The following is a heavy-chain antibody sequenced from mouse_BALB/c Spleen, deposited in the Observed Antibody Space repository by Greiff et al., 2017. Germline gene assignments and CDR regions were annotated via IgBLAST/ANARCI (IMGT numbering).Heavy chain of an antibody. Sequence: EVQRVESGGGLVKPGGSLKLSCAASGFAFSSYDMSWVRQTPEKRLEWVAYISSGGGSTDYPDTVKGRFTISRDNAKNTLYLQMSSLKSEDTAMYYCARDEYFNYCFAYCGQGTLVTVSA. J-gene: IGHJ3*01. CDR2: ISSGGGST. V-gene: IGHV5-12-1*01. CDR3: ARDEYFNYCFAY. CDR1: GFAFSSYD. D-gene: IGHD1-3*01.